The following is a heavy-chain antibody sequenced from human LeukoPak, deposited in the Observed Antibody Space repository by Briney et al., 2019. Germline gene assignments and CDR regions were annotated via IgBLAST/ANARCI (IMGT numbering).Heavy chain of an antibody. CDR3: ARDSGSYLNWFDP. D-gene: IGHD1-26*01. Sequence: GGSLRLSCAASGFNFSSFWLSWVRQAPGKGPEWVANIKQDESEKYYVDSVKGRFTISRDNTKNSLYLQMNSLGAEDTAVYYCARDSGSYLNWFDPWGQGTLVTVSA. J-gene: IGHJ5*02. CDR2: IKQDESEK. V-gene: IGHV3-7*01. CDR1: GFNFSSFW.